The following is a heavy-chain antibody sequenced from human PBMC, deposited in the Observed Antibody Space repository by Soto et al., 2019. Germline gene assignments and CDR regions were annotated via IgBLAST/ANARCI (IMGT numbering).Heavy chain of an antibody. Sequence: SETLSLTCTVSGGSISSYYWSWIRQPPGKGLEWIGYIYYSGSTNYNPSLKSRVTISVDTSKNQFSLKLSSVTAADTAVYYCARSRAYYYDSSGYRAKYYFDYWGQGTLVTVSS. D-gene: IGHD3-22*01. J-gene: IGHJ4*02. V-gene: IGHV4-59*01. CDR3: ARSRAYYYDSSGYRAKYYFDY. CDR1: GGSISSYY. CDR2: IYYSGST.